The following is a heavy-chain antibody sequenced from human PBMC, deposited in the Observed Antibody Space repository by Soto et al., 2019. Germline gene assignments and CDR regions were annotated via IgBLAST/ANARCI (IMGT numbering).Heavy chain of an antibody. D-gene: IGHD5-18*01. Sequence: EVQLVESGGGLIQPGGSLRLSCAASGFTVSSTYMSWVRQAPGKGLEWVSVIYIGGSTYYADSVKGRFTISRDNAKNTLYLQMNSLRAEDTAVYYCARSGYSYGPFDYWGQGTLVTVSS. V-gene: IGHV3-53*01. CDR1: GFTVSSTY. CDR3: ARSGYSYGPFDY. J-gene: IGHJ4*02. CDR2: IYIGGST.